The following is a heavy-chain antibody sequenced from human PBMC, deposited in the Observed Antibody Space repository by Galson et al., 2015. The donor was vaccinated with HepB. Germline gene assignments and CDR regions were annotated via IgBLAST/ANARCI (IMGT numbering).Heavy chain of an antibody. V-gene: IGHV4-4*07. CDR2: IYTSGST. D-gene: IGHD4-17*01. CDR3: ASTRDDYGDYGLYIGSLFDY. J-gene: IGHJ4*02. Sequence: SETLSLTCTVSGGSISSYYWSWIRQPAGKGLEWIGRIYTSGSTNYNPSLKSRVTMSVDTSKNQFSLKLSSVTAADTAVYYCASTRDDYGDYGLYIGSLFDYWGQGTLVTVSS. CDR1: GGSISSYY.